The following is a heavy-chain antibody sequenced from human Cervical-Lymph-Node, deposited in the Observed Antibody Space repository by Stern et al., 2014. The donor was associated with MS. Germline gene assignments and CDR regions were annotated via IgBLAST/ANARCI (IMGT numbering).Heavy chain of an antibody. D-gene: IGHD3-22*01. J-gene: IGHJ4*02. CDR1: GGTFSSYE. CDR2: IIPTFDTP. V-gene: IGHV1-69*01. Sequence: QVQLVQSGAEVKKPGSSVKVSCKASGGTFSSYEISWVRQAPGQGFEWMGGIIPTFDTPTYAQKFQDRVSISADESTSTAYMELSTLKSEDTAIYFCARAYTYYSHSAAYWGQGTLVTVSS. CDR3: ARAYTYYSHSAAY.